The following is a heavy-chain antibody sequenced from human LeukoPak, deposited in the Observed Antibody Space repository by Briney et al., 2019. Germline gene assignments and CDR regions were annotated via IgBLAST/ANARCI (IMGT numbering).Heavy chain of an antibody. J-gene: IGHJ4*02. CDR1: GYTFTSYY. CDR3: AKSHHVTAIDY. Sequence: GASVKVSCKASGYTFTSYYMHWVRQAPGQGLEWMGIINPSGGSTSYAQKFQGRVTMTRDMSTSTVYMELNSLRADDTAVYYCAKSHHVTAIDYWGQGTLVTVSS. CDR2: INPSGGST. D-gene: IGHD2-21*02. V-gene: IGHV1-46*01.